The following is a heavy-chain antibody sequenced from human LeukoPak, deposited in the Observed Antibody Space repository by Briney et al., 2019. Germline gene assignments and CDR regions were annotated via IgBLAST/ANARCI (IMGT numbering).Heavy chain of an antibody. CDR2: IIPILGIA. V-gene: IGHV1-69*04. CDR1: GNTFSSYT. J-gene: IGHJ4*02. CDR3: ARDLGTVTDYNY. D-gene: IGHD4-11*01. Sequence: ASVKVSCKASGNTFSSYTVHWVRQAPGQGLEWMGRIIPILGIANFTRKFQDRLTMTADTSTRTVYMELSSLRSEDTAIYYCARDLGTVTDYNYWGQGTLVTVSS.